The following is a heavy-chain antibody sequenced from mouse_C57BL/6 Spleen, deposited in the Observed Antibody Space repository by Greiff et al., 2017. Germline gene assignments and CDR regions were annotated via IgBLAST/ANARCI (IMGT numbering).Heavy chain of an antibody. CDR1: GFTFSDYG. Sequence: EVQVVESGGGLVKPGGSLKLSCAASGFTFSDYGMHWVRQAPEKGLEWVAYISSGSSTIYYADTVKGRFTISRDNAKNTLFLQMTSLRSEDTAMYYCASTVATGYYAMDYWGQGTSVTVSS. D-gene: IGHD1-1*01. CDR2: ISSGSSTI. V-gene: IGHV5-17*01. CDR3: ASTVATGYYAMDY. J-gene: IGHJ4*01.